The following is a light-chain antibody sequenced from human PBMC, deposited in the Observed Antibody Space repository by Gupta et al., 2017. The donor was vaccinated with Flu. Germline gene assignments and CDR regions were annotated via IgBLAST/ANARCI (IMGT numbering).Light chain of an antibody. Sequence: DKVTITCRASPSINSWLAWYQQKSRKAPTILFDKSSTVNSRVPSMCGGRWARTLFTLTSSGLHPDYVASYYCQQYSSYPITFGQGTKV. CDR2: KSS. V-gene: IGKV1-5*03. CDR3: QQYSSYPIT. J-gene: IGKJ2*01. CDR1: PSINSW.